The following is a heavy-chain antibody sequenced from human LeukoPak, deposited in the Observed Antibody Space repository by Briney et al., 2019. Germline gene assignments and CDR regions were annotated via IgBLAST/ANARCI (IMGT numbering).Heavy chain of an antibody. V-gene: IGHV1-69*13. CDR3: ARGLPMTTVTRRHYYYYMDV. CDR2: IIPIFDTT. CDR1: GGTFSSYA. D-gene: IGHD4-17*01. J-gene: IGHJ6*03. Sequence: ASVKVSCKTSGGTFSSYAISWVRQPPGQGLEWMGGIIPIFDTTNYAQEFQGRVTITADESTSTAYMELSSLRSEDTAVYYCARGLPMTTVTRRHYYYYMDVWGKGTTVTISS.